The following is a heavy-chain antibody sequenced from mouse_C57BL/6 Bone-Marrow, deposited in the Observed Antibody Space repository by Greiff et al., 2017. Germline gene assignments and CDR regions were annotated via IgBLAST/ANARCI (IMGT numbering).Heavy chain of an antibody. CDR1: GYTFTSYG. V-gene: IGHV1-81*01. CDR3: ARDDYDWFAY. CDR2: IYPRSGNT. D-gene: IGHD2-4*01. J-gene: IGHJ3*01. Sequence: VKLVESGAELARPGASVKLSCKASGYTFTSYGISWVKQRTGQGLEWIGEIYPRSGNTYYNEKFKGKATLTADKSSSTAYMELRSLTSEDSAVYFCARDDYDWFAYWGQGTLVTVSA.